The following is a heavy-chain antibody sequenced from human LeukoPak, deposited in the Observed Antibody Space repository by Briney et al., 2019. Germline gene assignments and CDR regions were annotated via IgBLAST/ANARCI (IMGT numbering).Heavy chain of an antibody. CDR2: ISYDGSDK. D-gene: IGHD2-21*02. V-gene: IGHV3-30*18. CDR1: AFTFSSYG. J-gene: IGHJ4*02. CDR3: AKDMSGGDCPDY. Sequence: TGGSLRLSCAASAFTFSSYGMHWVRQAPGKGLEWVALISYDGSDKDYAKSVKGRFTISRDNSKNTLYLQMNSLRAEDTAVYYCAKDMSGGDCPDYRGQGTLVTVSS.